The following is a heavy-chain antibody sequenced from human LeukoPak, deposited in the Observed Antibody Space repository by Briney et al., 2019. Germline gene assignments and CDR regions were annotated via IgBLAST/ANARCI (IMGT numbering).Heavy chain of an antibody. CDR2: ISGSGGST. CDR1: GFTFNSYD. Sequence: GGTLRLSCVASGFTFNSYDMSWVRQAPGKGLEWVSAISGSGGSTYYADSVKGRITISRDNSKNTLYLQMNSLRAEDTAVYYCATHSSRWYDHDAFDIWGQGTMVTVSS. J-gene: IGHJ3*02. V-gene: IGHV3-23*01. D-gene: IGHD6-19*01. CDR3: ATHSSRWYDHDAFDI.